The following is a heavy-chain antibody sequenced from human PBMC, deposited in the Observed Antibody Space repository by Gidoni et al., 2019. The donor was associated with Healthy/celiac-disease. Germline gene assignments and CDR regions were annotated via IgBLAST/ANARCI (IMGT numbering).Heavy chain of an antibody. Sequence: EVQLVQSGAEVKKPGESLKISCKGSGYSFTSYWIGWVRQMPGKGLEWMGIIYPGDSDTRYSPSFQGQVTISADKSISTAYLQWSSLKASDTAMYYCARLGAAAGTSPYYYYYYGMDVWGQGTTVTVSS. V-gene: IGHV5-51*03. CDR1: GYSFTSYW. J-gene: IGHJ6*02. CDR2: IYPGDSDT. D-gene: IGHD6-13*01. CDR3: ARLGAAAGTSPYYYYYYGMDV.